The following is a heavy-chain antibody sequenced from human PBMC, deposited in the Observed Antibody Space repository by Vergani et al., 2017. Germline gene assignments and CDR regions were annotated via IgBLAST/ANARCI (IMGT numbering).Heavy chain of an antibody. Sequence: EVQLVQSGAEVKKPGESLRISCKGSGYSFTSYWISWVRQMPGKGLEWMGRIDPSDSYTNYSPSFQGHVTISAVKSISTAYLQWSSLKASDTAMYYCARHGYCSGGSCLDAFDIWGQGTMVTVSS. CDR1: GYSFTSYW. CDR2: IDPSDSYT. CDR3: ARHGYCSGGSCLDAFDI. D-gene: IGHD2-15*01. V-gene: IGHV5-10-1*03. J-gene: IGHJ3*02.